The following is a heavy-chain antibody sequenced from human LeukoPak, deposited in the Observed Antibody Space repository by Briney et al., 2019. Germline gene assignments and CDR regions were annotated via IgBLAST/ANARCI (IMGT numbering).Heavy chain of an antibody. D-gene: IGHD3-16*01. CDR3: VGGQAWGNKIFDY. CDR1: GFTFSNHG. CDR2: ISPSGDIK. V-gene: IGHV3-23*01. J-gene: IGHJ4*02. Sequence: GGSLRLSCAASGFTFSNHGMNWVRQAPGKGLEWVSGISPSGDIKYYADSVKGRFTISRDNSKNSLYLQMNSLRAEDTAVYYCVGGQAWGNKIFDYWGQGTLVTVSS.